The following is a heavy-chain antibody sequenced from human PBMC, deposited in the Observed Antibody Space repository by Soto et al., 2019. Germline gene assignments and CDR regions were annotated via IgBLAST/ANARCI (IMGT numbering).Heavy chain of an antibody. Sequence: QVQLVESGGGVVQPGRSLRLSCAASGFTFSSYGMHWVRQAPGKGLEWVAVIWYDGSNKHYADPVKGRFTISRDNSKNTLSLQMNSLRAEDTAIYYCARDIDWYSNSSGFDYWGQGTLVTVSS. CDR1: GFTFSSYG. J-gene: IGHJ4*02. CDR3: ARDIDWYSNSSGFDY. CDR2: IWYDGSNK. D-gene: IGHD1-26*01. V-gene: IGHV3-33*01.